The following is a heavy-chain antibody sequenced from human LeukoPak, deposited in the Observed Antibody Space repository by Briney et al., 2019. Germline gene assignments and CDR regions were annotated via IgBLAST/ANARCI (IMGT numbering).Heavy chain of an antibody. CDR2: TYYRSKWYN. CDR3: ARDRHYGSGRAGVFDY. Sequence: SQTLSLTFAISGDSVSSNSAAWNWIRQSPSRGLEWLGRTYYRSKWYNDYAVSVKSRITINPDTSKNQFSLQLNSVTPEDTAVYYCARDRHYGSGRAGVFDYWGQGTLVTVSS. V-gene: IGHV6-1*01. CDR1: GDSVSSNSAA. D-gene: IGHD3-10*01. J-gene: IGHJ4*02.